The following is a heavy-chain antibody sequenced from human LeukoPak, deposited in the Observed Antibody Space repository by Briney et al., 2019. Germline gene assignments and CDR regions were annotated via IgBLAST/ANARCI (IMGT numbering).Heavy chain of an antibody. Sequence: ASVKVSCKASGYTXTGYYMHWVRQAPGQGLEWMGWINPNSGGTNYAQKFQGRVTMTRDTSISTAYMELSRLRSDDTAVYYCARVPLDVLLWFGEFPFDYWGQGTLVTVSS. CDR2: INPNSGGT. D-gene: IGHD3-10*01. J-gene: IGHJ4*02. V-gene: IGHV1-2*02. CDR3: ARVPLDVLLWFGEFPFDY. CDR1: GYTXTGYY.